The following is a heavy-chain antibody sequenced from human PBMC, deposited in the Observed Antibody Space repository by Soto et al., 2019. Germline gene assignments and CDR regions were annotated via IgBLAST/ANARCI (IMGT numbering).Heavy chain of an antibody. CDR3: ATSLWGDDYGDKFDY. V-gene: IGHV1-18*01. CDR2: ISAYNGNT. J-gene: IGHJ4*02. D-gene: IGHD4-17*01. Sequence: QVQLVQSGAEVKKPGASVKVSCKASGYTFTSYGISWVRQAPGQGLEWMGWISAYNGNTNYAQKLQGRVTMTTDTSTSTAYMELRSLRSDDTAVYYCATSLWGDDYGDKFDYWGQGTLVTVSS. CDR1: GYTFTSYG.